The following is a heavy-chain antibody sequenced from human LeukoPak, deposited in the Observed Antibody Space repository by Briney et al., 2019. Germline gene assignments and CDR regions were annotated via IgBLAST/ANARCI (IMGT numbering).Heavy chain of an antibody. J-gene: IGHJ3*02. Sequence: ASVKVSCKVSGYTLTELSMHWVRQAPGKGLELMGGFDPEDGETIYAQKFQGRVTMTEDTSTDTAYMELSSLRSEDTAVYYCATALSIVGAIIYSFDIWGQGTMVTVSS. CDR2: FDPEDGET. CDR3: ATALSIVGAIIYSFDI. V-gene: IGHV1-24*01. D-gene: IGHD1-26*01. CDR1: GYTLTELS.